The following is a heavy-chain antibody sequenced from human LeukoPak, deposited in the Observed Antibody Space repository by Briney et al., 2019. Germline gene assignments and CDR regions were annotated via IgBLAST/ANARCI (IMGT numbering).Heavy chain of an antibody. CDR1: GGSFSGYY. J-gene: IGHJ3*02. Sequence: SETLSLTCAVYGGSFSGYYWSWIRQPPGKGLEWIGEINHSGSTNYNPSLKSRVTISVDTSKNQFSLKLSSVTAADTAVYYCARFQVVEMATLDAFDIWGQGTMVTVSS. D-gene: IGHD5-24*01. CDR3: ARFQVVEMATLDAFDI. V-gene: IGHV4-34*01. CDR2: INHSGST.